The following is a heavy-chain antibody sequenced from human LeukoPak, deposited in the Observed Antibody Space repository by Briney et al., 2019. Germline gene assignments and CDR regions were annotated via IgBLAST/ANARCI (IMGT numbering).Heavy chain of an antibody. CDR1: AFVVTGFD. Sequence: ARSLTLSCVVSAFVVTGFDMHWVRPGPGKGLEWISGLTKTGDTRYVASVTGRVSIYKEAARNYLFLQLDNLRDEDTAVYYCARARHFYGLGSYFFDYWGQGALVTVSS. CDR3: ARARHFYGLGSYFFDY. D-gene: IGHD3-10*01. J-gene: IGHJ4*02. CDR2: LTKTGDT. V-gene: IGHV3-13*04.